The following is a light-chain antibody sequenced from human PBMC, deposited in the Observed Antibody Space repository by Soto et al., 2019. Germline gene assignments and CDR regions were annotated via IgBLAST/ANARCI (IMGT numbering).Light chain of an antibody. Sequence: QMTQSPSTVSASVGDSVTITCRASQSVNTWLAWYQLKPGKAPRLLIYKASTLESGVPSRFSGSGYGTEFTLPISSLQPDDIATYYCQQYDHYRTFGQGTKVELE. CDR2: KAS. V-gene: IGKV1-5*03. CDR3: QQYDHYRT. J-gene: IGKJ1*01. CDR1: QSVNTW.